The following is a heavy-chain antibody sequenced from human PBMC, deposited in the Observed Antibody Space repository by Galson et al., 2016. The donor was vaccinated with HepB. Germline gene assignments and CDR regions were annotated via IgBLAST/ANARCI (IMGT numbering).Heavy chain of an antibody. D-gene: IGHD6-19*01. J-gene: IGHJ4*02. CDR1: GFTFDDYA. CDR2: INWNSGTV. V-gene: IGHV3-9*01. Sequence: SLRLSCAAPGFTFDDYAMHWARHAPGKGLEWVAGINWNSGTVFYADSVKGRFTISRDNNKNSVYLQMDTLSVEDTAFYFCARDPYQWLSKYYFDYWGQGALVTVSS. CDR3: ARDPYQWLSKYYFDY.